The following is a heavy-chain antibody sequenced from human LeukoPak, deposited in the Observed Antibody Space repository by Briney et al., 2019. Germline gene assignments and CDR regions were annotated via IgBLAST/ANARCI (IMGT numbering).Heavy chain of an antibody. CDR1: GFSISSYYF. V-gene: IGHV4-38-2*01. D-gene: IGHD3-22*01. CDR2: INNGGTT. Sequence: SETLTLTCAASGFSISSYYFWGCIRHPPERRLELIRRINNGGTTYYSPSLKGRVTISRDTSRNYLYLQVTCLTAADTAVYYCARLTHSCYADPSGYYPFYYMHVWRKGTTVSVSS. CDR3: ARLTHSCYADPSGYYPFYYMHV. J-gene: IGHJ6*03.